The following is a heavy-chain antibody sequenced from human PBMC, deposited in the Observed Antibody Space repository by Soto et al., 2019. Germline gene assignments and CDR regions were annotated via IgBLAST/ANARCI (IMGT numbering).Heavy chain of an antibody. D-gene: IGHD3-10*01. J-gene: IGHJ5*02. V-gene: IGHV4-39*01. CDR1: GGSISSSSYY. CDR2: IYYSGST. Sequence: QLQLQESGPGLVKPSETLSLTCTVSGGSISSSSYYWGWIRQPPGKGLEWIGSIYYSGSTYYNPSLKSRVTISVDTSKNQFSLKLSSVTAADTAVYYCARHVVSGWTMVRRVIPKREVWFDPWGQGTLVTVSS. CDR3: ARHVVSGWTMVRRVIPKREVWFDP.